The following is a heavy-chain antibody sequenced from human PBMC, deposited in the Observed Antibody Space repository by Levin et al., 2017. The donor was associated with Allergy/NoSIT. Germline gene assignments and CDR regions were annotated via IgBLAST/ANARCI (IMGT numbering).Heavy chain of an antibody. CDR2: ISYSGGT. J-gene: IGHJ6*02. CDR3: ARDRTVVSNTVYYYGMDV. D-gene: IGHD4-23*01. V-gene: IGHV4-59*01. Sequence: SQTLSLTCTVSGVSISSYYWSWIRQPPGKGLEWIGYISYSGGTNYNPSLKSRVTISVDTSKNQFSLKLYSVTAADTAVYYCARDRTVVSNTVYYYGMDVWGQGTTVTVSS. CDR1: GVSISSYY.